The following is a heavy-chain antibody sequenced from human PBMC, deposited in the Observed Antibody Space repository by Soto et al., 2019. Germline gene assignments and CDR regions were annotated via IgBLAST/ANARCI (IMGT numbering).Heavy chain of an antibody. D-gene: IGHD5-12*01. CDR1: GGTFSSYT. CDR2: IIPILGIA. CDR3: AREGSGYDFYFDY. Sequence: SVKVSCKASGGTFSSYTISWVRQAPGQGLEWMGRIIPILGIANYAQKFQGRVTITADKSTSTAYMELSSLRSEDTAVYYCAREGSGYDFYFDYWGQGTLVTVSS. J-gene: IGHJ4*02. V-gene: IGHV1-69*04.